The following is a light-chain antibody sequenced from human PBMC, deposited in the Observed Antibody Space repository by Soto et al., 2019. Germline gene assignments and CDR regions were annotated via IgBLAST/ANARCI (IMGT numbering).Light chain of an antibody. V-gene: IGKV3-11*01. CDR2: DAF. CDR1: QSVSSY. J-gene: IGKJ4*01. CDR3: QQRSNWLT. Sequence: ESVLTQSPATLSLSPGERATLCCRASQSVSSYLAWYQQKPGQAPRLLIYDAFNRATGIPARFSGSGSGTDFTLTISSLEPEDFAVYYCQQRSNWLTFGGGTKVDI.